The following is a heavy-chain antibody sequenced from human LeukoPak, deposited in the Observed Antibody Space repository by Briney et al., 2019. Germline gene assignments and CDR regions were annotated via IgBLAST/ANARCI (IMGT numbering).Heavy chain of an antibody. CDR3: TSHACCSNNWNSLNF. Sequence: PGGSLRLSCAASGFTFSSYAMSWVRQAPGKGLEWVSGISGSGGSTYYGDSVEGRFTISRDNSKNTLYLQMNSLRAEDTALYYCTSHACCSNNWNSLNFWGQGTLVTVSS. CDR2: ISGSGGST. CDR1: GFTFSSYA. D-gene: IGHD1-1*01. V-gene: IGHV3-23*01. J-gene: IGHJ4*02.